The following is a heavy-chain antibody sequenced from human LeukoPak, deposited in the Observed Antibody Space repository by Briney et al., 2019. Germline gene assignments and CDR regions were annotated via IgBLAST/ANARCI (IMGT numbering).Heavy chain of an antibody. CDR1: GYTFTSYD. V-gene: IGHV1-8*01. Sequence: GASVKVSCKASGYTFTSYDINWVRQATGQGLEWMGWMNPNGGNTGYAQKFQGRVTMTRNTSISTAYMELSSLRSEDTAVYYCARGRRKIGGINWFDPWGQGTLVTVSS. CDR3: ARGRRKIGGINWFDP. CDR2: MNPNGGNT. J-gene: IGHJ5*02.